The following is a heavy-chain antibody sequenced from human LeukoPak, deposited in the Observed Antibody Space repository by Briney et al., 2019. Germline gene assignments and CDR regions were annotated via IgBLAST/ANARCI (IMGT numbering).Heavy chain of an antibody. Sequence: PGGSLRLSCAASGFTFSSFALSWVRQAPGKGLEWVSAISVNGGSTYYADSVKGRFTISRDNSKNTLYLQMNSLRAEDTAVYYCARAGYYDSSGFDYWGQGTLVTVSS. CDR2: ISVNGGST. V-gene: IGHV3-23*01. CDR1: GFTFSSFA. D-gene: IGHD3-22*01. J-gene: IGHJ4*02. CDR3: ARAGYYDSSGFDY.